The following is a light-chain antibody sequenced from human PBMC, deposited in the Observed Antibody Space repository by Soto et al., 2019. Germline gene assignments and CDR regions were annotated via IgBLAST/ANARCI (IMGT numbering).Light chain of an antibody. CDR1: ALPKQY. CDR2: KDS. V-gene: IGLV3-25*03. J-gene: IGLJ3*02. Sequence: SYELTQPPSVSVSPGQTARITCSGDALPKQYAYWYQQKPGQAPVLVIYKDSERPSGIPERFSGSSSGTTVTLTSSGVQAEDEADYYCQSADSSAPTWVFGGGTKLTV. CDR3: QSADSSAPTWV.